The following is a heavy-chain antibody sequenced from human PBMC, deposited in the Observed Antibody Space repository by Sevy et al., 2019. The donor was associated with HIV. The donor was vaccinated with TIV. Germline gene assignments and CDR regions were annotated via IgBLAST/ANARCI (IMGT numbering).Heavy chain of an antibody. CDR2: ISSSSSTI. V-gene: IGHV3-48*02. J-gene: IGHJ4*02. Sequence: GGSLRLSCAASGFTFSTYSMNWVRQAPGKGLEWVSYISSSSSTIYYADSVKGRLTISRDNAKNSLYLQMNSLRDDDTAVYYCARVGLTVGATAPFAYWGQGTLVTVS. D-gene: IGHD1-26*01. CDR3: ARVGLTVGATAPFAY. CDR1: GFTFSTYS.